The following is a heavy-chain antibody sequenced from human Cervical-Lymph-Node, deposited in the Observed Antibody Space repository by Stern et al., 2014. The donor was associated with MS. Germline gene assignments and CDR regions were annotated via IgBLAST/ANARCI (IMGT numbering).Heavy chain of an antibody. J-gene: IGHJ6*02. CDR1: EYTHNNYL. V-gene: IGHV1-46*02. D-gene: IGHD2-15*01. Sequence: QLVQSGSEVKKPGASVKVSCKASEYTHNNYLIHWVRQAPGQRPDWMGGINPSGATNYAQKVQDRVTMTTDASTSTFYMELSRLRSEDTAVYYCAVRYCSGGRCYSVPDVWGQGTTVIVSS. CDR2: INPSGAT. CDR3: AVRYCSGGRCYSVPDV.